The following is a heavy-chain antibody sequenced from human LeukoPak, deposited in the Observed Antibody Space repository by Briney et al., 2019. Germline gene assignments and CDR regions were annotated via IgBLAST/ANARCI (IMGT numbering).Heavy chain of an antibody. Sequence: SETLSLTCTVSGGSMSSGSYYWSWIRLPAGKGLEWIGRIYTSGSTNYNPSLKSRVTISVDKSKNEFSLKLSSVTAADTAVYYCARVKRGGYFDWFWELTAFDIWGQGTMVTVSS. V-gene: IGHV4-61*02. D-gene: IGHD3-9*01. CDR3: ARVKRGGYFDWFWELTAFDI. J-gene: IGHJ3*02. CDR2: IYTSGST. CDR1: GGSMSSGSYY.